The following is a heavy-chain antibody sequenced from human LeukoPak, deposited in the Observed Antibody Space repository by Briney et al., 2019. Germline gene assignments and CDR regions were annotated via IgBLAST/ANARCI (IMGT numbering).Heavy chain of an antibody. CDR2: ISAYNGNT. Sequence: ASVKVSCKASGYTFTSYGISWVRQAPGQGLEWMGWISAYNGNTNYAQKVQGRVTMTTDTSTSTAYMELRSLRSDDTAVYYCARYVGYDYSKYGDYWGQGTLVTVSS. V-gene: IGHV1-18*01. CDR3: ARYVGYDYSKYGDY. CDR1: GYTFTSYG. D-gene: IGHD4-11*01. J-gene: IGHJ4*02.